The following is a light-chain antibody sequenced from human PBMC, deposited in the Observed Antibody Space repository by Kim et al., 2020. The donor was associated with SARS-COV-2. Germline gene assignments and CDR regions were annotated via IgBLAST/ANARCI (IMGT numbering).Light chain of an antibody. CDR1: QSIDRD. Sequence: LMTQSPATLSVSLGNRATLSCRASQSIDRDLAWYQQKPGQPPRLLIYDSSTRAPGVPDRFSGSGSGTDFSLTINSLQSEDVAVYYCQHYHQWPPWTCGRGTKLEI. CDR3: QHYHQWPPWT. V-gene: IGKV3-15*01. CDR2: DSS. J-gene: IGKJ1*01.